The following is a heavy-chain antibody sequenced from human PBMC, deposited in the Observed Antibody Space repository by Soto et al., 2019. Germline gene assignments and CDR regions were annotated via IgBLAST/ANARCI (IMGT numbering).Heavy chain of an antibody. J-gene: IGHJ3*01. D-gene: IGHD2-21*01. V-gene: IGHV3-48*02. Sequence: PGGALRLSWAASGFTFISYSMNWVRQAPWKGLEWVSYISSGSYTIYNADPRKGRFTISRANAKNSPYLQINSLRDEDTAVYLCARLSRIRPYAFEVWGQGKVVTVSS. CDR1: GFTFISYS. CDR2: ISSGSYTI. CDR3: ARLSRIRPYAFEV.